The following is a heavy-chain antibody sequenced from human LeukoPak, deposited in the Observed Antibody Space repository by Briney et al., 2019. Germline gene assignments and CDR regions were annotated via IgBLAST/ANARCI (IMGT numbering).Heavy chain of an antibody. CDR3: AREAGWELLSPEDY. CDR2: ISGSGGST. D-gene: IGHD1-26*01. Sequence: PGGSLRLSCAASGFTFSSYAMSWVRQAPGKGLEWVSAISGSGGSTHYADSVKGRFTISRDNSKNTLYLQMNSLRAEDTAVYYCAREAGWELLSPEDYWGQGTLVTVSS. J-gene: IGHJ4*02. CDR1: GFTFSSYA. V-gene: IGHV3-23*01.